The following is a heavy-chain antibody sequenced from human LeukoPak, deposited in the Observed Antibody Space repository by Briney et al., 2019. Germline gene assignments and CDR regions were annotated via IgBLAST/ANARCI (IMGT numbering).Heavy chain of an antibody. CDR3: ARELAAAWDDAFDI. CDR2: ISDTGST. Sequence: LETLSLTCTVSGGSISGSYWSWIRQAPGKGLEWIAYISDTGSTNYNPSLKSRVTISVDTSKNQFSLKLSSVTAADTAVYYCARELAAAWDDAFDIWGQGTMVIVSS. CDR1: GGSISGSY. J-gene: IGHJ3*02. D-gene: IGHD2-15*01. V-gene: IGHV4-59*01.